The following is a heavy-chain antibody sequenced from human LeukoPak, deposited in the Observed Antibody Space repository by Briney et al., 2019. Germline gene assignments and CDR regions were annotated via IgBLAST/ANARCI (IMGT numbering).Heavy chain of an antibody. J-gene: IGHJ4*02. CDR1: GFTFSSYS. CDR3: ARETYYYDSSGYN. V-gene: IGHV3-21*01. CDR2: ISSSSSYI. D-gene: IGHD3-22*01. Sequence: PGGSLRLSCAASGFTFSSYSMNWVRQAPGKGLEWVSSISSSSSYIYYADSVKGRFTISRDNAKNSLYLQMNSLRAEDTAVYYCARETYYYDSSGYNWGQGTLVTVSS.